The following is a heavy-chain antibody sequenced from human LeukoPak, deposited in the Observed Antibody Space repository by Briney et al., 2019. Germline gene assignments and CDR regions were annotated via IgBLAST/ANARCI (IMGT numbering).Heavy chain of an antibody. Sequence: GGSLRLSCAASGFTFSSYAMHWVRQAPGKGLEWVAVISYDGSNKYYADSVKGRFTISRDNSKNTLYMQMTRLRAEETAEYYCARDGANAFDIWGQGTMVTVSS. CDR1: GFTFSSYA. CDR2: ISYDGSNK. CDR3: ARDGANAFDI. V-gene: IGHV3-30-3*01. J-gene: IGHJ3*02.